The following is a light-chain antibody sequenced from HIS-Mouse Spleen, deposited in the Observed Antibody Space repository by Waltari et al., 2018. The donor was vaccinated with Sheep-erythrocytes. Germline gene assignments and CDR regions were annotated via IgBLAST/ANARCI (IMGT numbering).Light chain of an antibody. V-gene: IGLV2-14*01. J-gene: IGLJ3*02. CDR2: GVR. Sequence: QSALTQPASVSGSPGQSITISCTGTSSDVGGYNYVSWYQQHPGKAPKLMIFGVRKRPSWVSNRFSGSKSGNTASLTISGLQAEDEADYYCSSYTSNSTWVFGGGTKLTVL. CDR1: SSDVGGYNY. CDR3: SSYTSNSTWV.